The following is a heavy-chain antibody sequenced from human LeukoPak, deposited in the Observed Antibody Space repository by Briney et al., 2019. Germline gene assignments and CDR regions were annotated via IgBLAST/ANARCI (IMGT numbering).Heavy chain of an antibody. CDR1: GGSPSGYN. CDR2: IYYRVGT. Sequence: SETLSLTRTVSGGSPSGYNWSCIWERPREGLESSWYIYYRVGTTYNPPLKSRVTISVDTSKNQFSLKLSSVTAADTAVYYCARALLLYYYDSSGYYPFLVPRSQYYFDYWGQGTLVTVSS. J-gene: IGHJ4*02. CDR3: ARALLLYYYDSSGYYPFLVPRSQYYFDY. V-gene: IGHV4-59*12. D-gene: IGHD3-22*01.